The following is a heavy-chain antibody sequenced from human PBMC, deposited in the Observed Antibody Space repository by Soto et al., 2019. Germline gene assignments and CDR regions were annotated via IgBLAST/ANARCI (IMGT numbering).Heavy chain of an antibody. D-gene: IGHD2-2*02. Sequence: GESLKISCKGSGYSFTSYWISWVRQMPGKDLEWMGRIGPSDSYTNYSPSFQGHVTISADKSISTAYLQWSSLKASDTAMYYCARRAVGCSSTSCYKGNYYYYGMDVWGQGTTVTVSS. CDR2: IGPSDSYT. CDR3: ARRAVGCSSTSCYKGNYYYYGMDV. V-gene: IGHV5-10-1*01. J-gene: IGHJ6*02. CDR1: GYSFTSYW.